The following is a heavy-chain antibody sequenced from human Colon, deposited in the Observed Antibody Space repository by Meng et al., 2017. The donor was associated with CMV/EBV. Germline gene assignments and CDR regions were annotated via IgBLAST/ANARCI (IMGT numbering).Heavy chain of an antibody. J-gene: IGHJ6*02. CDR2: IRNDGSKK. CDR3: ATGLIIPGTNYVGFYYGLDV. CDR1: GFTFSGSA. D-gene: IGHD1-14*01. Sequence: GESLKISCAASGFTFSGSAIHWVRQAPGKGLEWVAFIRNDGSKKFSADSVKGRFTTSRDNSKNTLYLHMNSLRRDDTATYVCATGLIIPGTNYVGFYYGLDVWGQGTMVTVSS. V-gene: IGHV3-30*02.